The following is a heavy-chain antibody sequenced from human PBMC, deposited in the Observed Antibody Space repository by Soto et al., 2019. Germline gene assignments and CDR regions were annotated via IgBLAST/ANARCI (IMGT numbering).Heavy chain of an antibody. CDR2: INAGNGNT. Sequence: VASVKVSCKASGYTFTSYAMHWVRQAPGQRLEWMGWINAGNGNTKYSQKFQGRVTITRDTSASTAYMELSSLRSEDTAVYYCARESRFLEWLSLKWFDPWGQGTLVTVSS. D-gene: IGHD3-3*01. V-gene: IGHV1-3*01. CDR1: GYTFTSYA. CDR3: ARESRFLEWLSLKWFDP. J-gene: IGHJ5*02.